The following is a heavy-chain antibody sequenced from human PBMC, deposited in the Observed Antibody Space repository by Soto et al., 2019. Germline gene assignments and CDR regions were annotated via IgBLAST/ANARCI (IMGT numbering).Heavy chain of an antibody. CDR1: GFTFSSYS. J-gene: IGHJ4*02. Sequence: PGGSLRLSCAASGFTFSSYSMNWVRQAPGKGLEWLSYISSSSSTIYYADSVKGRFTISRDNAKNSLSLQMNSLRAEDTAVYYCARDGYNLFDYWGQGTLVTVSS. CDR2: ISSSSSTI. CDR3: ARDGYNLFDY. V-gene: IGHV3-48*01. D-gene: IGHD5-12*01.